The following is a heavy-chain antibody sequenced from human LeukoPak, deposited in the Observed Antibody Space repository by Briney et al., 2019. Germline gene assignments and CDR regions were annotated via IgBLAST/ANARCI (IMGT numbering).Heavy chain of an antibody. CDR1: GGSFSGYY. Sequence: PSETLSLTCAVYGGSFSGYYWSWIRQPPGKGLEWIGSIYYSGSTYYNPSLKSRVTISVDTSKNQFSLKLSSVTAADTAVYYCASLSSGWIDYWGQGTLVTVSS. D-gene: IGHD6-19*01. V-gene: IGHV4-34*01. J-gene: IGHJ4*02. CDR3: ASLSSGWIDY. CDR2: IYYSGST.